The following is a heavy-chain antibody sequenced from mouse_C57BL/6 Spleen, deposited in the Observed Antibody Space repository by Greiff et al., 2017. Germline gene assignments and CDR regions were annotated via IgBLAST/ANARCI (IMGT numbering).Heavy chain of an antibody. CDR3: AREGDYGSSPYYFDY. D-gene: IGHD1-1*01. Sequence: DVKLVESGGGLVKPGGSLKLSCAASGFTFSSYAMSWVRQTPEKRLEWVATISDGGSYTYYPDNVKGRFTISRDNAKNNLYLQMSHLKSEDTAMYYCAREGDYGSSPYYFDYWGQGTTLTVSS. V-gene: IGHV5-4*01. CDR2: ISDGGSYT. CDR1: GFTFSSYA. J-gene: IGHJ2*01.